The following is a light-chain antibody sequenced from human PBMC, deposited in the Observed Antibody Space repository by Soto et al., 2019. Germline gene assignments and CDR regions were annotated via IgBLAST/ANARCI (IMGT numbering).Light chain of an antibody. CDR3: AAWDDSLSGYV. Sequence: QSVLTQPPSASGTPGQRVTISCSGSSSNIGSNYVYWYQQLPGTAPKLLIFGNNQRPSGVPDRFSGSKSGTSASLAISGLRSEDEADYYCAAWDDSLSGYVFETGTKLTVL. J-gene: IGLJ1*01. CDR2: GNN. V-gene: IGLV1-47*02. CDR1: SSNIGSNY.